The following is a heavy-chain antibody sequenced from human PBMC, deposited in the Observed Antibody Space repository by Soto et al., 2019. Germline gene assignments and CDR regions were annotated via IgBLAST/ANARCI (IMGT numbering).Heavy chain of an antibody. Sequence: GGSLRLSGAASGLSVSSNYMSWVRQAPGKGLECVSIIYSADNTFYVDSVKGRFIISRDNSKNTVYLQMNSLRADDTAVYYCARGSLYWGQGTLVTVSS. CDR2: IYSADNT. CDR3: ARGSLY. V-gene: IGHV3-66*01. CDR1: GLSVSSNY. J-gene: IGHJ4*01.